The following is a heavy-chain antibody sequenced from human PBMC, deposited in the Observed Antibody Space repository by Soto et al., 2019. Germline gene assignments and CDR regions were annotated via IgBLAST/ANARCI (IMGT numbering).Heavy chain of an antibody. CDR3: ARDRSIAAAEGPNWFDP. D-gene: IGHD6-13*01. CDR1: GYTFTSYY. V-gene: IGHV1-46*01. Sequence: ASVKVSCKASGYTFTSYYMHWVRQAPGQGLEWMGIINPSGGSTSYAQKFQGRVTMTRDTSTSTVYMELSSLRSEDTAVYYCARDRSIAAAEGPNWFDPWGQGTLVTVSS. J-gene: IGHJ5*02. CDR2: INPSGGST.